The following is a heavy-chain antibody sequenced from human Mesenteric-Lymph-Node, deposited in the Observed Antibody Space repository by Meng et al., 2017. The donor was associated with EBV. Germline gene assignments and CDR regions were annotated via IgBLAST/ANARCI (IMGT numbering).Heavy chain of an antibody. V-gene: IGHV1-24*01. Sequence: QFQLVKSGAEVKKPGASVKVSCKASGYNFSNYAMHWVRQAPGQTLEWMGGFDLERDGTVYAQKFQGRVTMTEDTSTDTVYMELSSLRSDDTAVYYCATGGGGAHDYWGQGTLVTVSS. CDR2: FDLERDGT. J-gene: IGHJ4*02. CDR3: ATGGGGAHDY. D-gene: IGHD3-16*01. CDR1: GYNFSNYA.